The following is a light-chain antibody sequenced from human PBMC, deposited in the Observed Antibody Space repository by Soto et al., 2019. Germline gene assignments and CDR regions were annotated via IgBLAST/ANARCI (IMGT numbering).Light chain of an antibody. J-gene: IGLJ1*01. V-gene: IGLV1-40*01. CDR1: SSNIGAGYD. Sequence: QSVLTQPPSVSGAPGQRVTISCTGSSSNIGAGYDVHWYQQLPGTAPKLIIYGNSNRPSGVPDRFSGSKSGTSAYLAITGLQAEDEADYYCQSYASSLSGYVFGTGTKLNVL. CDR2: GNS. CDR3: QSYASSLSGYV.